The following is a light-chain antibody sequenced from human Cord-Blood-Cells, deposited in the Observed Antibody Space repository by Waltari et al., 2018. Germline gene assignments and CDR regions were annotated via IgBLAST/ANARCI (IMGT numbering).Light chain of an antibody. CDR1: QSVSSY. Sequence: EIVLTQSPATLSLPPGEGATLPCRASQSVSSYLAWYQQKPGQAPRLLIYDASNRATGIPARFSGSGSGTDFTLTISSLEPEDFAVYYCQQRSNWPLTFGGGTKVEIK. CDR2: DAS. CDR3: QQRSNWPLT. J-gene: IGKJ4*01. V-gene: IGKV3-11*01.